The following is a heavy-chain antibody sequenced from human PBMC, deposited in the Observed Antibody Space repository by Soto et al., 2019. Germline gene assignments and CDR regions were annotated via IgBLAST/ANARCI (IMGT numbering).Heavy chain of an antibody. D-gene: IGHD3-10*01. CDR3: ARVVVRGVTNWFDP. J-gene: IGHJ5*02. Sequence: QVQLVQSGAEVKKPGSSVKVSCNASGGTFSSYTIRWVRQAPGQGLEWMGRIIPILGIANYAQKFQGRVTITADKSRSTAYMELSSLRSEDTAVYYCARVVVRGVTNWFDPWGQGTLVTVSS. CDR2: IIPILGIA. V-gene: IGHV1-69*02. CDR1: GGTFSSYT.